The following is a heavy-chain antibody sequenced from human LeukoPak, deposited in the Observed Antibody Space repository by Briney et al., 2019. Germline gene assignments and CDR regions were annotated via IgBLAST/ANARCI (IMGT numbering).Heavy chain of an antibody. D-gene: IGHD3-10*01. CDR3: AKTMVLDYFDY. V-gene: IGHV3-23*01. Sequence: GGSLRLSCAASGFTFSSYGMSWVRRAPGKGLEWVSAISGSGGSTYYADSVKGRFTISRDNSKNTLYLQMNSLRAEDTAVYYCAKTMVLDYFDYWGQGTLVTVSS. J-gene: IGHJ4*02. CDR2: ISGSGGST. CDR1: GFTFSSYG.